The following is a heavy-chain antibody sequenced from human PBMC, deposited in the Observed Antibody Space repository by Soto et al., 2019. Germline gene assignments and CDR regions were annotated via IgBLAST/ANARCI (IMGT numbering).Heavy chain of an antibody. V-gene: IGHV3-33*06. Sequence: GGSLRLSCAASGFTFCSYGMHWVRQAPGKGLEWVAVIWYDGSNKYYADSVKGRFTISRDNSKNTLYLQMNSLRAEDTAVYYCAKSPGIAVAATDYYYGMDVWGQGTTVTVSS. CDR2: IWYDGSNK. D-gene: IGHD6-19*01. CDR1: GFTFCSYG. CDR3: AKSPGIAVAATDYYYGMDV. J-gene: IGHJ6*02.